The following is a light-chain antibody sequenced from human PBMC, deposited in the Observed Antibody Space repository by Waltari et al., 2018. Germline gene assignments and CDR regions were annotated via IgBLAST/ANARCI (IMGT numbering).Light chain of an antibody. V-gene: IGKV1-39*01. CDR1: QSVTTS. CDR2: AAS. CDR3: QQSHSPPFT. J-gene: IGKJ3*01. Sequence: DIQMTQSPASLAASLGDRVTITCRPSQSVTTSLNWYQQKSGEPPKLLISAASSFQSGFPSSFSGSGSGTDFTLTITHLQPEDVATYFCQQSHSPPFTFGPGTKV.